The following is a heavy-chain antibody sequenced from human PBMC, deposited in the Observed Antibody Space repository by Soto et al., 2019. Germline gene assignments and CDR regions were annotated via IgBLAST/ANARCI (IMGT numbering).Heavy chain of an antibody. J-gene: IGHJ6*02. CDR3: ARGGYYDNVWGKLSHYGLDK. Sequence: ASVKVSCKASGYTFTSYAISWVRQAPGQGLEWMGWISAYNGNTNYAQKLQGRVTMTTDTSTSTAYMELRSLRSDDTAVYYCARGGYYDNVWGKLSHYGLDKWGQGTSVTV. V-gene: IGHV1-18*01. CDR2: ISAYNGNT. CDR1: GYTFTSYA. D-gene: IGHD3-16*01.